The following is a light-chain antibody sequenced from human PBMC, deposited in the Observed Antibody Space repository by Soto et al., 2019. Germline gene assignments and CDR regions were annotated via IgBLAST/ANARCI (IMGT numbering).Light chain of an antibody. CDR2: IAS. J-gene: IGKJ4*01. Sequence: IQMSQSPSSLSASVGDRVSITCRASQTVNNNYVNWYQQKPGEAPKLLIYIASGLQSGVPSRFNGSGSGTDFTLHINSLQPDDVATYCCQQTSSCPRSFGGGTKVEIK. CDR3: QQTSSCPRS. CDR1: QTVNNNY. V-gene: IGKV1-39*01.